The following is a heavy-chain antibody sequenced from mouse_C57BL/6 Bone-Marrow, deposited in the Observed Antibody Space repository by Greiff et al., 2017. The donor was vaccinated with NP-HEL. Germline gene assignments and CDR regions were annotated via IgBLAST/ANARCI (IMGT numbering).Heavy chain of an antibody. CDR2: IYPGSGNT. J-gene: IGHJ3*01. Sequence: VMLVESGAELVRPGASVKLSCKASGYTFTDYYINWVKQRPGQGLEWIARIYPGSGNTYYNEKFKGKATLTAEKSSSTAYMQLSSLTSEDSAVYFCARSYDYDVEAWFAYWGQGTLVTVSA. D-gene: IGHD2-4*01. V-gene: IGHV1-76*01. CDR1: GYTFTDYY. CDR3: ARSYDYDVEAWFAY.